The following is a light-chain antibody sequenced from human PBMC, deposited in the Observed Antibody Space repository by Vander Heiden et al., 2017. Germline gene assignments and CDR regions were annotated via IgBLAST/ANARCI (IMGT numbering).Light chain of an antibody. J-gene: IGKJ4*01. CDR3: QQDNSFLSLT. V-gene: IGKV1-12*02. CDR2: AAS. Sequence: DLQVTQSPSSVSASVGGRVTITCRASQGISTWLAWYQQKPGKDPKLLIYAASTLQSGVPSRFSGSGAGTDFTLTISSLQPEDFATYYCQQDNSFLSLTSGGGTKVEIK. CDR1: QGISTW.